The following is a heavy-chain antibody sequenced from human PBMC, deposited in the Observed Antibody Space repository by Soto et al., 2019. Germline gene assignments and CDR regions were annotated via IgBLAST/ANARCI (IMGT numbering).Heavy chain of an antibody. V-gene: IGHV3-33*01. D-gene: IGHD2-2*01. Sequence: GGSLRLSCAASGFTFSSYGMHWVRQAPGKGLEWVAVIWYDGSNKYYADSVKGRFTISRDNSKNTLYLQMNSLRAEDTAVYYCARDDDIVVVPAAIGGMDVWGQGTTVTVSS. CDR1: GFTFSSYG. J-gene: IGHJ6*02. CDR2: IWYDGSNK. CDR3: ARDDDIVVVPAAIGGMDV.